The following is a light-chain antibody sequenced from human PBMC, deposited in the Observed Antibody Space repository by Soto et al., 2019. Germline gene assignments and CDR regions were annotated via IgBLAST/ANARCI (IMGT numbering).Light chain of an antibody. Sequence: DIQMTQSPSSLSASVGDRVTITCRASQSISSYLNWYQQKPGKAPKLLIYAASSLPSGVPSRFSGSGSGTDFTLTISSLQPEDFATYYCQQNYSTPWTFGQGTKVEIK. CDR3: QQNYSTPWT. J-gene: IGKJ1*01. CDR1: QSISSY. V-gene: IGKV1-39*01. CDR2: AAS.